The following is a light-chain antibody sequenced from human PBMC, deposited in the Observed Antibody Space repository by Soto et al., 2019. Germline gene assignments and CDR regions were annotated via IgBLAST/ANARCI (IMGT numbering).Light chain of an antibody. CDR3: QQYYSYPRT. CDR1: QGISSY. Sequence: AIRMTQSPSSLSPSTGDRVTITCRASQGISSYLAWYQQKPGKAPKLLIYAASTLQSGVPSRFGGSGSGTDFTLTISCLQSEDFATYYCQQYYSYPRTFGQGTKVEIK. CDR2: AAS. V-gene: IGKV1-8*01. J-gene: IGKJ1*01.